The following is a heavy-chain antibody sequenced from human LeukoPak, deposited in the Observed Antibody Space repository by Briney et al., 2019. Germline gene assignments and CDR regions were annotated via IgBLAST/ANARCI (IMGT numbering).Heavy chain of an antibody. Sequence: ASVKVSCKASGYTFTSYDINWVRQATGQGLEWMGWMNPNSGNTGYAQKFQGRVTITRSTSISTAYMELSSLRSEDTAVYYCARFRFGVRGFDPWGQGTLVTVSS. V-gene: IGHV1-8*03. CDR1: GYTFTSYD. J-gene: IGHJ5*02. CDR3: ARFRFGVRGFDP. D-gene: IGHD2-8*01. CDR2: MNPNSGNT.